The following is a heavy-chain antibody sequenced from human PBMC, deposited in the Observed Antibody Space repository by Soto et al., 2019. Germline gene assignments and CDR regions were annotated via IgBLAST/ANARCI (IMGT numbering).Heavy chain of an antibody. CDR1: GFTFSTYA. Sequence: EVQLLESGGGLVQPGGSLRLTCAASGFTFSTYAMNWARRAPGNGLDWVSAIRGSGGSIHYADSVKGRFTISRDNSKNTLYLQMNSLRDEDTAVYHCVKGYWKVDVWGQGTTVTVSS. D-gene: IGHD1-1*01. CDR3: VKGYWKVDV. CDR2: IRGSGGSI. J-gene: IGHJ6*02. V-gene: IGHV3-23*01.